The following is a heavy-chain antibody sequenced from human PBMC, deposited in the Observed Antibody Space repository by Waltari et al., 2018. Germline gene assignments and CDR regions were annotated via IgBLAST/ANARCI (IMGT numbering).Heavy chain of an antibody. Sequence: QVQLQQWGAGLLKPSETLSLTCAVYGGSFSGYYWSWIRQPPGKGLEWIGEINHSGSTNYNPSLKSRVTISVDTSKNQFSLKLGSVTAADTAVYYCARGHRIRFLLRAAYYGMDVWGQGTTVTVSS. CDR2: INHSGST. J-gene: IGHJ6*02. V-gene: IGHV4-34*01. CDR3: ARGHRIRFLLRAAYYGMDV. CDR1: GGSFSGYY. D-gene: IGHD3-3*01.